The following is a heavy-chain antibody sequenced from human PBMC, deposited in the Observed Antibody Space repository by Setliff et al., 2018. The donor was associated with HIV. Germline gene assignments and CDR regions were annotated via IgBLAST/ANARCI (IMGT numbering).Heavy chain of an antibody. Sequence: PSETLRLSCAASGFTFSDHYMDWVRQHPGKGLEWIGYIVYSGRTYYNPSLKSRVSISVDASKNQFSLRLTSVTAADTAVYYCARDEIGVWGKGTTVTVSS. CDR2: IVYSGRT. V-gene: IGHV4-31*02. CDR1: GFTFSDHY. J-gene: IGHJ6*04. CDR3: ARDEIGV.